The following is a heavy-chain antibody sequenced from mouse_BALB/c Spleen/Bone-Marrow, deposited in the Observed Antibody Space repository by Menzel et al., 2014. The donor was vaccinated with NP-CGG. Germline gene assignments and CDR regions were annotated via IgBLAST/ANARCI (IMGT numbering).Heavy chain of an antibody. V-gene: IGHV1-54*01. J-gene: IGHJ4*01. CDR1: GYASTNYW. Sequence: VQGVESGAELVRPGTSVKVSCKASGYASTNYWIEWIKQRPGQGLEWIGVINPGSGGINYNEKFKGKATLTADKSSSTAYMQLSSLTSDDSAVYFCARELVRGMDYWGQGTSVTVSS. CDR2: INPGSGGI. D-gene: IGHD1-1*01. CDR3: ARELVRGMDY.